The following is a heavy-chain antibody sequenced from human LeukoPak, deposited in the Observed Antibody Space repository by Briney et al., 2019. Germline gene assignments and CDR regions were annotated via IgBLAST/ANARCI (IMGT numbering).Heavy chain of an antibody. CDR1: GFTFSSYA. CDR3: XRXXXXXDY. J-gene: IGHJ4*01. CDR2: IKQDGSEK. V-gene: IGHV3-7*01. Sequence: GGSLRLSCAASGFTFSSYAMSWVRQAPGKGLEWVANIKQDGSEKYYVDSVKGRFTISRDNAKNSLYLQMNSLRAEDTAVYYXXRXXXXXDYWXXGTLVTVS.